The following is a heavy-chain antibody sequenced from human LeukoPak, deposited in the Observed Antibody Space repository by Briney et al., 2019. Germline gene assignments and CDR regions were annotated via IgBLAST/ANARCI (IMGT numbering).Heavy chain of an antibody. J-gene: IGHJ6*04. D-gene: IGHD3-10*02. V-gene: IGHV3-30*18. Sequence: GGSLRLSCAASGFTFSTYGMHWVRQAPGKGLEWVAVISFDANNKFYADSVKGRFTISRDNSKNTLYLQMNSLRPEDTAVYYCAELGITVIGGVWGKGTTVTISS. CDR2: ISFDANNK. CDR3: AELGITVIGGV. CDR1: GFTFSTYG.